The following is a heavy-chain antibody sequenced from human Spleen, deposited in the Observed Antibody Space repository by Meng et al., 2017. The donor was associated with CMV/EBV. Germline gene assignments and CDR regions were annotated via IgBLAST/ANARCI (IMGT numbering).Heavy chain of an antibody. V-gene: IGHV3-30*03. Sequence: VGRGQSGGGVGQPGRSLGLSCAVSGFMFSDYGMHWVRQAPGKAPEWVAFILKDGSDKFYRDSVKGRFTISRDPGKNTLYLQMDSLRPEDTAIYYCVRDGDSSNWPLDYWGQGTLVTVSS. J-gene: IGHJ4*02. D-gene: IGHD6-13*01. CDR2: ILKDGSDK. CDR3: VRDGDSSNWPLDY. CDR1: GFMFSDYG.